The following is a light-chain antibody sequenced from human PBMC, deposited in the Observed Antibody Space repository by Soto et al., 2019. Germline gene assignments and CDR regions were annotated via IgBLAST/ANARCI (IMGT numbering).Light chain of an antibody. V-gene: IGKV3-20*01. Sequence: EIVLTQAPGTLSLSPGERATLSCRASHSVSRSYLAWYQQKPGQAPRLLIYGASSRATGIPDRFSGSGSGTDFTLTISRLEPEDFAVYYCQQYGSALLFTFGPGTKVDIK. CDR1: HSVSRSY. CDR3: QQYGSALLFT. J-gene: IGKJ3*01. CDR2: GAS.